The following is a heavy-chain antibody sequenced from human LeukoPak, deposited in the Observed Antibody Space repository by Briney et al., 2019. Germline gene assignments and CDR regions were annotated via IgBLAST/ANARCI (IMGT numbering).Heavy chain of an antibody. V-gene: IGHV4-39*07. CDR3: AGTNGDYVFDY. D-gene: IGHD4-17*01. CDR2: IYYSGSTS. Sequence: SETLSLTCTVSGGSISSGSYYWGWIRQPPGKGLEWIGSIYYSGSTSYYNPSLKSRVTILIDTSKDQFSLRLSSVTAADTAVYYCAGTNGDYVFDYWGQGTLVTVSS. CDR1: GGSISSGSYY. J-gene: IGHJ4*02.